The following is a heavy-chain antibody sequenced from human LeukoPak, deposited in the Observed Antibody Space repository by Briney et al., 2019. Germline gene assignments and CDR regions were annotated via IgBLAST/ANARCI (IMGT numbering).Heavy chain of an antibody. V-gene: IGHV1-69*13. Sequence: SVKVSCKASGGTFSSYAISWVRQAPGLGLEWMGGIIPIFGTANYAQKFQGRVTITADESTSTAYMELSSLRSEDTAVYYCARGRVRVAVAGPHYFDYWGQGTLVTVSS. CDR1: GGTFSSYA. J-gene: IGHJ4*02. CDR2: IIPIFGTA. D-gene: IGHD6-19*01. CDR3: ARGRVRVAVAGPHYFDY.